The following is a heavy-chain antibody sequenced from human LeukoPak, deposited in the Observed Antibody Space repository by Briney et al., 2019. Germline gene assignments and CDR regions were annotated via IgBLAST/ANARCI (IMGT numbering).Heavy chain of an antibody. CDR3: ARDIIAAAGTYYYGMDV. CDR2: IYSGGST. J-gene: IGHJ6*02. D-gene: IGHD6-13*01. CDR1: GFTVSSNY. V-gene: IGHV3-53*01. Sequence: GGSLRLSCAASGFTVSSNYMSWVRQAPGKGLEWVSVIYSGGSTYYADSVKGRFTISRVNSKNTLYLQMNSLRAEDTAVYYCARDIIAAAGTYYYGMDVWGQGTTVTVSS.